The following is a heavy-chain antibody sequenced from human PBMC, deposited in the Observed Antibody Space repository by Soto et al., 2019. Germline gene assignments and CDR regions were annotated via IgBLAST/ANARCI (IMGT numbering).Heavy chain of an antibody. V-gene: IGHV6-1*01. J-gene: IGHJ6*02. CDR3: AKVRYSSPMGYYYGMDV. Sequence: SQTLSLTCAISGDSVSSNSAAWDWIGQSPSRGLEWLGRTYYRSKWYNDYAVSVKSRITINPDTSKNQFSLQLNSVTPEDTAVYYCAKVRYSSPMGYYYGMDVWGQGTTVTVSS. CDR1: GDSVSSNSAA. D-gene: IGHD6-19*01. CDR2: TYYRSKWYN.